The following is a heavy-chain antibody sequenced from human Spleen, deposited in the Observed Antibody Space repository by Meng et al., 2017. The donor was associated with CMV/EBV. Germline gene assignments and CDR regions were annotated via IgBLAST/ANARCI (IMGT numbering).Heavy chain of an antibody. CDR2: IPPHRSYT. D-gene: IGHD7-27*01. CDR1: GYTFAARY. Sequence: SCQASGYTFAARYFLWVRQAPGQGLEWMIWIPPHRSYTNYAQQFQGRVTLTRYTSINTGYMELTRLTSDDTAVYYCARDNNWGPDYWGQ. J-gene: IGHJ4*02. CDR3: ARDNNWGPDY. V-gene: IGHV1-2*02.